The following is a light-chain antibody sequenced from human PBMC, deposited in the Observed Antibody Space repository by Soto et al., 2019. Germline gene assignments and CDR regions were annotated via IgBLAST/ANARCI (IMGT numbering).Light chain of an antibody. V-gene: IGLV2-8*01. J-gene: IGLJ2*01. Sequence: QSVLTQPPSASGSPGQSVAISCTGTSSDIGAYKFVSWYQQHPGKAPKLIIYEVSIRPSGVPDRFSGSKSGNTASLTVSGLLAEDEADYDCSLYAGTNSVVFGGGTKLTVL. CDR1: SSDIGAYKF. CDR3: SLYAGTNSVV. CDR2: EVS.